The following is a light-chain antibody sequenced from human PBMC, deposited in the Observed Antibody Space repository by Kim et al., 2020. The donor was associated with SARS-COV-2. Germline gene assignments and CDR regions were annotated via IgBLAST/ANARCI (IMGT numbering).Light chain of an antibody. V-gene: IGKV3-20*01. CDR3: QQYHSPLRT. CDR1: RSISSNY. Sequence: EIVLTQSPDTLSLSPGERATLSCRASRSISSNYLAWYQQRPGQTLRLLISGASRRATGIPDRFSGSGSGTDFTLTISGLEPEDFAEYYCQQYHSPLRTFGQGTKVDIK. CDR2: GAS. J-gene: IGKJ1*01.